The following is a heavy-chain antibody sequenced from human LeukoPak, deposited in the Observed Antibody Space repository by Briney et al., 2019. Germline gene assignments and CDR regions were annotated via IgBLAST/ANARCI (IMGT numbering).Heavy chain of an antibody. CDR2: TYYRSNWYD. Sequence: SQTLSLTCAISGDHVSSNSATWNWIRQSPSRGLEWLGRTYYRSNWYDTYALSVKGRITINPDTSKNQFSLHLNSVTPDDTAVYYCARDPYGSSWYDSWGQGTLVTVSS. CDR3: ARDPYGSSWYDS. D-gene: IGHD6-13*01. CDR1: GDHVSSNSAT. J-gene: IGHJ5*01. V-gene: IGHV6-1*01.